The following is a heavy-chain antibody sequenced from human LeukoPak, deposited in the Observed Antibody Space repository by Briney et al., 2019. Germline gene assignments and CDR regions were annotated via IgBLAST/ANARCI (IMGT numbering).Heavy chain of an antibody. CDR1: GGTFSSYA. V-gene: IGHV1-8*02. CDR2: MNPNSGNT. CDR3: ARGHRVAAAGRPYYYYMDV. J-gene: IGHJ6*03. Sequence: EASVKVSCKASGGTFSSYAISWVRQAPGQGLEWMGWMNPNSGNTGYAQKFQGRVTMTRNTSISTAYMELSSLRSEDTAVYYCARGHRVAAAGRPYYYYMDVWGKGTTVTISS. D-gene: IGHD6-13*01.